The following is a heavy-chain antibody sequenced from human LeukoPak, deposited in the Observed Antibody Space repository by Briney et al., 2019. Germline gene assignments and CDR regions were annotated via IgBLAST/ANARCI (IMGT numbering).Heavy chain of an antibody. CDR1: GGTLSSYA. V-gene: IGHV1-69*13. D-gene: IGHD3-9*01. J-gene: IGHJ5*02. CDR2: IIPIFGTA. CDR3: ARAVLRYFDWLHPNWFDP. Sequence: SVNDSCKASGGTLSSYAISWVRQAPGQGLEWMGGIIPIFGTANYAQKFQGRVTITADESTSTAYMELSSLRSEDTAVYYCARAVLRYFDWLHPNWFDPWGQGTLVT.